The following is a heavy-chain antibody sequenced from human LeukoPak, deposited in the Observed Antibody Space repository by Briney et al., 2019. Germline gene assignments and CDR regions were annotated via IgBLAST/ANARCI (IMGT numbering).Heavy chain of an antibody. CDR3: ATLGRYGSNPYYFDY. CDR2: IRYDGSNK. J-gene: IGHJ4*02. D-gene: IGHD5-24*01. CDR1: GFSFSRYD. Sequence: GGSLRLSCAASGFSFSRYDIHWVRQAPGKGLEWVAFIRYDGSNKNYADSVKGRFTISRDNFMSMVYLQMNSLRAEDTAVYYCATLGRYGSNPYYFDYWGQGTLVTVSS. V-gene: IGHV3-30*02.